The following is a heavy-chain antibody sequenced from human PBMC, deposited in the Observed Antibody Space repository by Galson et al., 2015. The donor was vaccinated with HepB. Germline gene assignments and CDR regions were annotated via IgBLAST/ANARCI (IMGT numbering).Heavy chain of an antibody. D-gene: IGHD4-17*01. CDR2: IRGSGGT. CDR1: GFTFSNYA. V-gene: IGHV3-23*01. J-gene: IGHJ4*02. Sequence: SLRLSCAASGFTFSNYAMNWVRQAPGKGLEWVSTIRGSGGTYYTDSVKGRFTISRDNSKNTLYLELNSLRAEDAAIYYCAKYRGDYNCFDYWGQGTLAAVSS. CDR3: AKYRGDYNCFDY.